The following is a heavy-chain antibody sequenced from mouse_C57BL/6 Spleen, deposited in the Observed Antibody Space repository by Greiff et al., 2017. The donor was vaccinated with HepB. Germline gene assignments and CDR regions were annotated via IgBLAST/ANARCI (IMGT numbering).Heavy chain of an antibody. V-gene: IGHV5-4*01. CDR3: ARDRDYGFDY. CDR1: GFTFSSYA. J-gene: IGHJ2*01. CDR2: ISDGGSYT. Sequence: EVNVVESGGGLVKPGGSLKLSCAASGFTFSSYAMSWVRQTPEKRLEWVATISDGGSYTYYPDNVKGRFTISRDNAKNNLYLQMSQLKSEDTAMYYCARDRDYGFDYWGQGTTLTVSS. D-gene: IGHD1-1*01.